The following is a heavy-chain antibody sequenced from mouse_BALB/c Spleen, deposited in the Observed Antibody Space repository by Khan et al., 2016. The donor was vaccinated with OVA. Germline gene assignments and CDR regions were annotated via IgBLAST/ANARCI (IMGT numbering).Heavy chain of an antibody. CDR2: ISYSGST. CDR3: ARTARRKY. Sequence: EVQLQQSRPGLVKPSQSLSLTCTVTGYSITSGYGWNWIRQFPGNKLEWMGYISYSGSTNYNPSLKSRLSIPRDTSKNQFFLQFTSVPTEDTATYYWARTARRKYWGQGTTLTVSS. V-gene: IGHV3-2*02. J-gene: IGHJ2*01. CDR1: GYSITSGYG. D-gene: IGHD1-2*01.